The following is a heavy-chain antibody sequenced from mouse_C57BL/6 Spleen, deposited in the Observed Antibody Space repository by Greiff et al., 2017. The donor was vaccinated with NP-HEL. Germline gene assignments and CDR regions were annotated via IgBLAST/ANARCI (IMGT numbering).Heavy chain of an antibody. CDR2: ISSGSSTI. Sequence: EVKLVESGGGLVKPGGSLKLSCAASGFTFSDYGMHWVRQAPEKGLEWVAYISSGSSTIYYADTVKGRFTISRDNAKNTLFLQMTSLRSEDTAMYYCAKGDYGKDYFDYWGQGTTLTVSS. V-gene: IGHV5-17*01. CDR1: GFTFSDYG. CDR3: AKGDYGKDYFDY. D-gene: IGHD1-1*01. J-gene: IGHJ2*01.